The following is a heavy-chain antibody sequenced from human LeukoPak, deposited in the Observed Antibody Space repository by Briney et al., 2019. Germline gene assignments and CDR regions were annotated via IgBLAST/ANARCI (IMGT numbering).Heavy chain of an antibody. Sequence: GESLKISCKGSGYSFTSYWIGWVRQIPGKGLEWIGIIYPGNSDVRYGPSFQGQVTISADKSISTAYLQWSSLKASDTAMYYCARPTTRFTSGGEDYWGQGTLVTVSS. CDR2: IYPGNSDV. J-gene: IGHJ4*02. CDR1: GYSFTSYW. D-gene: IGHD3-10*01. V-gene: IGHV5-51*01. CDR3: ARPTTRFTSGGEDY.